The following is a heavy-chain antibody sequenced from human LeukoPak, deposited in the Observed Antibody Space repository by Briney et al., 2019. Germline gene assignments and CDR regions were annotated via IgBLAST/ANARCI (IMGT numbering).Heavy chain of an antibody. CDR2: IYTSGST. D-gene: IGHD3-3*01. J-gene: IGHJ4*02. CDR3: ARETYYDFWSGYYQDY. V-gene: IGHV4-61*02. Sequence: PSETLSLTCTVSGGSISSGSYYWSWIRQPAGKGLEWIGRIYTSGSTNYNPSLKSRVTIPVDTSKSQFSLKLSSVTAADTAVYYCARETYYDFWSGYYQDYWGQGTLVTVSS. CDR1: GGSISSGSYY.